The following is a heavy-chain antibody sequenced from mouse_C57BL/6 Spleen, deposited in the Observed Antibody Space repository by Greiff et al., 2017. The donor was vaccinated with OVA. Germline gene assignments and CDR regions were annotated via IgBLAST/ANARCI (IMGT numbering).Heavy chain of an antibody. V-gene: IGHV1-55*01. J-gene: IGHJ4*01. CDR1: GYTFTSYW. D-gene: IGHD1-1*01. CDR3: ARFRSDYYAMDY. CDR2: IYPGSGST. Sequence: QVQLKQPGAELVKPGASVKMSCKASGYTFTSYWITWVKQRPGQGLEWIGDIYPGSGSTNYNEKFKSKATLTVDTSSSTAYMQLSSLTSEDSAVYYCARFRSDYYAMDYWGQGTSVTVSS.